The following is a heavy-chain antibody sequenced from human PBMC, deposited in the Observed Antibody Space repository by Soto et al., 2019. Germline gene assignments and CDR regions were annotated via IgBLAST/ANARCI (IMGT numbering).Heavy chain of an antibody. D-gene: IGHD2-2*01. J-gene: IGHJ4*02. CDR3: ARDSPDIVVVPAAEFDY. CDR1: GFTFSSYA. V-gene: IGHV3-30-3*01. Sequence: GGSLRLSCAASGFTFSSYAMHWVRQAPGKGLEWVAVISYDGSNKYYADSVKGRFTISRDNSKNTLYLQMNSLRAEDTAVYYCARDSPDIVVVPAAEFDYWGQGTLVTVSS. CDR2: ISYDGSNK.